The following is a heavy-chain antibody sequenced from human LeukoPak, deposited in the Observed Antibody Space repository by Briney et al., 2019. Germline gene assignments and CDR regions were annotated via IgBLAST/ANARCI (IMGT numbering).Heavy chain of an antibody. CDR1: GYTFTSHD. Sequence: ASVKVSCKASGYTFTSHDINWVRQATGQGLEWMGWMNPNSGNTGYAQKFQGRVTMTRNTSISTAYMELSSLRSEDTAVYYCAREGRMLFDYYYYYGMDVWGQGTTVPVSS. CDR2: MNPNSGNT. D-gene: IGHD2-8*01. CDR3: AREGRMLFDYYYYYGMDV. V-gene: IGHV1-8*01. J-gene: IGHJ6*02.